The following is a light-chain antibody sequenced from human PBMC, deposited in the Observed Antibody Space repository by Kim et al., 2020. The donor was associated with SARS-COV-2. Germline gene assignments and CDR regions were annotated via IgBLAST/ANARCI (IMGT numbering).Light chain of an antibody. V-gene: IGKV4-1*01. CDR2: WAS. CDR1: QTVLYNSNNKNY. J-gene: IGKJ2*03. CDR3: QQYYSTPPS. Sequence: ANLHCKSSQTVLYNSNNKNYLAWSHQKPGQAHKLLIYWASIRESAVSARFSGSGSETEFTLTFSSLQAEDVAFYYCQQYYSTPPSFGQGTKLEI.